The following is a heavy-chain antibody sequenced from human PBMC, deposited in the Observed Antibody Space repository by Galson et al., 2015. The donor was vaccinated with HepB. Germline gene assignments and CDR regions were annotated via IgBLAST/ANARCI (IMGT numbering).Heavy chain of an antibody. D-gene: IGHD6-13*01. CDR2: IYYSGST. CDR3: ARGAGGSSWRGYYYYGMDV. V-gene: IGHV4-39*07. J-gene: IGHJ6*02. CDR1: GGSISSSSYC. Sequence: SETLSLTCTVSGGSISSSSYCWGWIRQPPGKGLEWIGSIYYSGSTYYNPSLKSRVTISVDTSKNQFSLKLSSVTAADTAVYYCARGAGGSSWRGYYYYGMDVWGQGTTVTVSS.